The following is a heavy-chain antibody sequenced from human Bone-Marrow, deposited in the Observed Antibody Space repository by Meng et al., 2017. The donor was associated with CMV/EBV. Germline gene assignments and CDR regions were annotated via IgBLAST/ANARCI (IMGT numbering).Heavy chain of an antibody. D-gene: IGHD1-26*01. CDR2: ISSSGSTI. V-gene: IGHV3-48*03. CDR1: GFTFSSYE. Sequence: GGSLRLSCAASGFTFSSYEMNWVRQAPGKGLEWVSYISSSGSTIYYADSVKGRFTISRDNAKNSLYLQMNSLRAEDTAVYYCARVGGGSYYSVIHYYGMDVWGQGTTVPVSS. J-gene: IGHJ6*02. CDR3: ARVGGGSYYSVIHYYGMDV.